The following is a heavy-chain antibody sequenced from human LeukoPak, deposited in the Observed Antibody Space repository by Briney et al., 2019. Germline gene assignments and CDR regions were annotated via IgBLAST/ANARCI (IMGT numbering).Heavy chain of an antibody. CDR3: ARSRPYYDFWSGFDY. CDR2: INPSGGST. Sequence: ASVKVSCKASGYTFTSYYMHWVRQAPGQGLEWMGIINPSGGSTSYAQKFQGRVTMTRDMSTSTVYMELSSLRSEDTAVYYCARSRPYYDFWSGFDYWGQGTLVTVSS. J-gene: IGHJ4*02. CDR1: GYTFTSYY. D-gene: IGHD3-3*01. V-gene: IGHV1-46*01.